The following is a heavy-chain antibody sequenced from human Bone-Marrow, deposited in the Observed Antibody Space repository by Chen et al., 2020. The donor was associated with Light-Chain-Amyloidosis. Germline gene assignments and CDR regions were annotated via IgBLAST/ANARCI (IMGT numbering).Heavy chain of an antibody. CDR3: AREGRYITMVRGVIRYYYYMDV. J-gene: IGHJ6*03. CDR1: GFTLSSYR. Sequence: EVQLVVSAGGLVQPEGSLRLSCAATGFTLSSYRTTGVRQAPGKGLEWVANIKQEGSEKYYVDSVKGRFTISRENAKNSLYLKMNSLRAEDTAVYYCAREGRYITMVRGVIRYYYYMDVWGKGTTVTVSS. D-gene: IGHD3-10*01. V-gene: IGHV3-7*01. CDR2: IKQEGSEK.